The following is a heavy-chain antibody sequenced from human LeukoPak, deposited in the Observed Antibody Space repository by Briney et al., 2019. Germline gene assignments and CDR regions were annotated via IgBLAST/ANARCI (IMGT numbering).Heavy chain of an antibody. D-gene: IGHD3-3*01. CDR3: AMVRLLDYYYGMDV. J-gene: IGHJ6*02. CDR1: GFTVSSNY. V-gene: IGHV3-66*01. Sequence: PGGSLRLSCAASGFTVSSNYMSWVRQAPGKGLEWVSVIYSGGSTYYADSVKGRFTISRDNSKNTLYLQINSLRAEDTAVYYCAMVRLLDYYYGMDVWGQGTTVTVSS. CDR2: IYSGGST.